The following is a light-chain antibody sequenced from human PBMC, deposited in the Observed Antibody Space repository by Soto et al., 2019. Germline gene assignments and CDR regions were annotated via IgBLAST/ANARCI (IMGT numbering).Light chain of an antibody. CDR3: QQYGNSPLT. V-gene: IGKV3-20*01. CDR2: GAS. J-gene: IGKJ4*01. Sequence: DTVLTQSPGTLSLSPGERATLSCMSSQSVSSTYLAWYQQKPGQAPRLIIYGASSRATGIPDRFSGSGSGTDFTLTTSRLEPEDVAVYYCQQYGNSPLTLGGGTKVDI. CDR1: QSVSSTY.